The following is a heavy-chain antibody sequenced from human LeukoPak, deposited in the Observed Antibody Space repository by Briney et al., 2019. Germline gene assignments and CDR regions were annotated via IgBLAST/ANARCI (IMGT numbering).Heavy chain of an antibody. D-gene: IGHD3-10*01. CDR2: IYYSGST. J-gene: IGHJ5*02. CDR3: ARGKYGSGSYHECWFDP. V-gene: IGHV4-30-4*01. CDR1: GGSITSGDYY. Sequence: SETLSLTCTVSGGSITSGDYYWSWIRQPPGKGLEWIGYIYYSGSTYYNPSLKSRLTISVDTSKNQFSLKLSSVTAADTAVYYCARGKYGSGSYHECWFDPWGQGTLVTVSS.